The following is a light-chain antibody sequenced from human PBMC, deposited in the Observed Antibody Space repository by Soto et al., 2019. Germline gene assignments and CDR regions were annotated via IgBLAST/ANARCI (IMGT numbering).Light chain of an antibody. V-gene: IGKV3-20*01. J-gene: IGKJ2*01. Sequence: EIVLTQSPGTLSLSPGERATLSCRASQSVSSSYLAWYQQKPGQAPRLLIYGASSRATGLPDRFSGSGSGTAFTLTISRLEPEDFAVYYCQQYGSPRYSFGQGTKLEIK. CDR1: QSVSSSY. CDR2: GAS. CDR3: QQYGSPRYS.